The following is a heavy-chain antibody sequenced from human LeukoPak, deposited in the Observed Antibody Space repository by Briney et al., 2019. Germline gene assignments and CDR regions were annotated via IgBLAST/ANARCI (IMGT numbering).Heavy chain of an antibody. J-gene: IGHJ5*01. V-gene: IGHV1-69*04. Sequence: ASVKVSCKASGYTFTSYGISWVRQAPGQGLECMGRIIPILGIANYAQKFQGRVTITADKSTSTAYMELSSLRSEDTAVYYCARESSGYPLDSWGQGTLVTVSS. CDR3: ARESSGYPLDS. CDR2: IIPILGIA. CDR1: GYTFTSYG. D-gene: IGHD3-22*01.